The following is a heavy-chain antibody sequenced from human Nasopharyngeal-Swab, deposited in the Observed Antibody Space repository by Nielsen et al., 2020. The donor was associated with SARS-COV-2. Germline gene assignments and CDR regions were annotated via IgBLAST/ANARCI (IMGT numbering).Heavy chain of an antibody. CDR3: ARESGTTSAFDI. CDR1: GFTFSSYG. V-gene: IGHV3-33*01. CDR2: IWYDGSNK. J-gene: IGHJ3*02. Sequence: GESLKISCAASGFTFSSYGMHWVRQAPGKGLEWVAVIWYDGSNKYYADSVKGRFTISRDNSKNTLYLQMNSLRAEDTAAYYCARESGTTSAFDIWGQGTMVTVSS. D-gene: IGHD1-1*01.